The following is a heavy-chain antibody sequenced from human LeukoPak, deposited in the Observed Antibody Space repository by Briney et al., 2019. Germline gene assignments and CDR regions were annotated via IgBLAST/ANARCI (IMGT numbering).Heavy chain of an antibody. D-gene: IGHD3-9*01. J-gene: IGHJ3*02. CDR1: GFTVSSNY. CDR2: IYSGGST. CDR3: ASWLRLDAFDI. V-gene: IGHV3-66*01. Sequence: GGSLRLSCAASGFTVSSNYMSWVRQAPGKGLEWVSVIYSGGSTYYADSVKGRFTISRDNSKNMLYLQMNSLRAEDTAVYYCASWLRLDAFDIWGQGTMVTVSS.